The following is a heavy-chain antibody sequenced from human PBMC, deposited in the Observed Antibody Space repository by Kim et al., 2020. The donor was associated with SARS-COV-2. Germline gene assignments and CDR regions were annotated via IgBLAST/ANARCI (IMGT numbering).Heavy chain of an antibody. Sequence: SVKVSCKASGGTFSSYAISWVRQAPGQGLEWMGGIIPIFGTANYAQKFQGRVTITADESTSTAYMELSSLRSEDTAVYYCAGENSGSYFRIFDYWGQGTLVTVSS. CDR2: IIPIFGTA. V-gene: IGHV1-69*13. J-gene: IGHJ4*02. D-gene: IGHD1-26*01. CDR3: AGENSGSYFRIFDY. CDR1: GGTFSSYA.